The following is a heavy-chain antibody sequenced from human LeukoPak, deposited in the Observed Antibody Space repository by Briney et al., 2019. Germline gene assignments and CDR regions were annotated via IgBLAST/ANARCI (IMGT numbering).Heavy chain of an antibody. J-gene: IGHJ5*02. V-gene: IGHV1-2*02. CDR1: GYTFTGYY. CDR3: ASKYGYYYDSSGYYR. CDR2: INPNSGGT. D-gene: IGHD3-22*01. Sequence: ASVKVSCKASGYTFTGYYMHWVRQAPGQGLEWMGWINPNSGGTNYAQKFQGRVTMTRDTSISTGYMELSRLRSDDTAVYYCASKYGYYYDSSGYYRWGQGTLVTVSS.